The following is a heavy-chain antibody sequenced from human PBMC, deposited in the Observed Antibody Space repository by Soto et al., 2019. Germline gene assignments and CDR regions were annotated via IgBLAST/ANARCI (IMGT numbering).Heavy chain of an antibody. CDR3: AKGLYGSGGNYYYYYMDV. CDR1: GFTFDDYA. CDR2: ISWNSGSI. D-gene: IGHD3-10*01. J-gene: IGHJ6*03. Sequence: EVQLVESGGGLVQPGRSLRLSCAASGFTFDDYAMHWVRQAPGKGQEWVSGISWNSGSIGYADSVKGRFTISRDNAKNSLYLQMNSLRAEDTALYYCAKGLYGSGGNYYYYYMDVWGKGTTVTVSS. V-gene: IGHV3-9*01.